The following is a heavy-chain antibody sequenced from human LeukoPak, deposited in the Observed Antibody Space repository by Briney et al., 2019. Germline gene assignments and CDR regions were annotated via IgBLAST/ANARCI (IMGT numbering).Heavy chain of an antibody. CDR2: ISSSGSTI. V-gene: IGHV3-48*03. J-gene: IGHJ4*02. D-gene: IGHD3-10*01. CDR1: GFTFSSYE. CDR3: ARGDYGSGSYYFDY. Sequence: GSLRLSCAASGFTFSSYEMNWVRQAPGKGLEWVSYISSSGSTIYYADSVKGRFTISRDNAKNSLYLQMNSLRAEDTAVYYCARGDYGSGSYYFDYWGQGTLVTVSS.